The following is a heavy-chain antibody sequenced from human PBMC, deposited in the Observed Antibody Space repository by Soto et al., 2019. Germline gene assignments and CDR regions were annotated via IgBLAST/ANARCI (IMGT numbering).Heavy chain of an antibody. D-gene: IGHD3-10*01. J-gene: IGHJ4*02. Sequence: GASVKVSCKASGGTFSSYAISWVRQAPGQGLEWMGGIIPIFGTANYAQKFQGRVTITADESTSTAYMELSSLRAEDTAVYYCAKDRGDTGVFDYWGQGTLVTVSS. CDR3: AKDRGDTGVFDY. CDR1: GGTFSSYA. CDR2: IIPIFGTA. V-gene: IGHV1-69*13.